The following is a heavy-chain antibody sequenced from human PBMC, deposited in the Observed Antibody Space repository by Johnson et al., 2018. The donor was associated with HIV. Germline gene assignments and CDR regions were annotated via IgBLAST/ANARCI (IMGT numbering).Heavy chain of an antibody. J-gene: IGHJ3*02. CDR2: ISHDGSNK. Sequence: QVQLVESGGGVVQPGGSLRLSCAASGFTFSYYSMHWVRQAPGKGLEWVAVISHDGSNKYYADSVRGRFTISRDKSRNTLYLQMNSLRAEDTAMHYCAREGNYYDSSSHVFDIWGQGTMVTVSS. CDR3: AREGNYYDSSSHVFDI. V-gene: IGHV3-30-3*01. CDR1: GFTFSYYS. D-gene: IGHD3-22*01.